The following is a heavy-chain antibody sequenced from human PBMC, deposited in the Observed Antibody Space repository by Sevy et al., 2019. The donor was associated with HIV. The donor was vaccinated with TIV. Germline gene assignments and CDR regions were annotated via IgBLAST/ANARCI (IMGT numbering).Heavy chain of an antibody. CDR2: ISSSSSYI. CDR1: GFTFSSYS. CDR3: ARDLQYCSSTSCYPGGYGMDV. V-gene: IGHV3-21*01. J-gene: IGHJ6*02. D-gene: IGHD2-2*01. Sequence: GGSLRLSCAASGFTFSSYSMNWVRQAPGKGLEWVSSISSSSSYIYYGDSVKGRFTISRDNAKNSLYLQMNSLRAEDTAVYYCARDLQYCSSTSCYPGGYGMDVWGQGTTVTVSS.